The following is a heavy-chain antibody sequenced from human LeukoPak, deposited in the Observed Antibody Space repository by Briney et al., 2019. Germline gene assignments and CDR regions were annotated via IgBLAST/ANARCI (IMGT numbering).Heavy chain of an antibody. D-gene: IGHD6-6*01. J-gene: IGHJ4*02. CDR2: ISTSGGTT. CDR3: AKRPRQGPFDY. CDR1: GFTFTNYT. V-gene: IGHV3-23*01. Sequence: GGSLRLSCAASGFTFTNYTMYWVRQAPRKGLEWVSIISTSGGTTYYADSVKGRFTISRDNSNNTLYLQMNSLRAEDTAVYYCAKRPRQGPFDYWGQGALVTVSS.